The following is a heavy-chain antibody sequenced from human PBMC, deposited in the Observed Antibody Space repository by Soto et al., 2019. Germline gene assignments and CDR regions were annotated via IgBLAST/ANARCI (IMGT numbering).Heavy chain of an antibody. D-gene: IGHD6-13*01. J-gene: IGHJ6*02. Sequence: QVQLVQSGAAVKKPGSSVKVSCKASGGTFSSYTIRWVRQAPGQGLEWMGRIIPILGIANYAQKFQGRVTITADKSTSTAYMELSSLRYEDTAVYDCARGHSSSWYLVMDVWGQVTTVTVS. CDR2: IIPILGIA. CDR3: ARGHSSSWYLVMDV. V-gene: IGHV1-69*02. CDR1: GGTFSSYT.